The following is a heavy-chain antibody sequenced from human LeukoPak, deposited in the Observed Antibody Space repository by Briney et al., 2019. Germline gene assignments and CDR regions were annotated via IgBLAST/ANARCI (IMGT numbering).Heavy chain of an antibody. Sequence: PGGSLRLSCAASGFTFDDYGMSWVRQAPGKGLEWVSGINWNGGSTGYADYVKGRFTISRDNAKNSLYLQMNSLRAEDTALYYCARDGVVVVPAAFDYWGQGTLVTVSS. D-gene: IGHD2-2*01. V-gene: IGHV3-20*04. CDR3: ARDGVVVVPAAFDY. J-gene: IGHJ4*02. CDR2: INWNGGST. CDR1: GFTFDDYG.